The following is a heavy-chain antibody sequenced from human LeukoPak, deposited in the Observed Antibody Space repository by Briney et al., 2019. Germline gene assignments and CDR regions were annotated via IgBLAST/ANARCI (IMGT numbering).Heavy chain of an antibody. J-gene: IGHJ4*02. Sequence: ASLKVSCKASGYTFTSYYMHWVRQAPGQGLEWMGIINPSSGSTSSAQKFQGRVTMTRDMSTRKVYMELSSLRSEDTAVYYCARDGCGVVVVAANNCMDYWGQGTLVTVSS. CDR3: ARDGCGVVVVAANNCMDY. V-gene: IGHV1-46*01. D-gene: IGHD2-15*01. CDR2: INPSSGST. CDR1: GYTFTSYY.